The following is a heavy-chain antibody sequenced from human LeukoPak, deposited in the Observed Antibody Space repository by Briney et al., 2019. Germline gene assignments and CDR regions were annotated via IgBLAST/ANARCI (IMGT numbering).Heavy chain of an antibody. Sequence: EASVKVSCKASGGTFDNSPVNWIRQAPGQGLEWMGGYIPLFGTTIYTQQFQGRVAFTADDSTGTADMDLAGLTSDDTAVYFCAKGGPRGFSGAGTRQAMDVWGQGTTVIVSS. J-gene: IGHJ6*02. CDR1: GGTFDNSP. V-gene: IGHV1-69*13. D-gene: IGHD3-10*01. CDR3: AKGGPRGFSGAGTRQAMDV. CDR2: YIPLFGTT.